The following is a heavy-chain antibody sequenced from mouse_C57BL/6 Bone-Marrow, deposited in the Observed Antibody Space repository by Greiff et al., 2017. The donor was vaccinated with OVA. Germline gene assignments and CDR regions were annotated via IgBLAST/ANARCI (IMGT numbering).Heavy chain of an antibody. CDR1: GFTFTDYY. CDR2: IRNKANGYTT. V-gene: IGHV7-3*01. CDR3: ARYDYGSSHWYFDV. Sequence: EVNLVESGGGLVQPGGSLSLSCAASGFTFTDYYMSWVRQPPGKALEWLGFIRNKANGYTTEYSASVKGRFTISRDNSQSILYLQMNALRAEDSATYYCARYDYGSSHWYFDVWGTGTTVTVSS. D-gene: IGHD1-1*01. J-gene: IGHJ1*03.